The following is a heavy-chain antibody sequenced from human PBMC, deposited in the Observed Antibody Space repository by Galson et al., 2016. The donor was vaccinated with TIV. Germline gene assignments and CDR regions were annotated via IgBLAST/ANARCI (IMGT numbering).Heavy chain of an antibody. CDR2: ISYTGTET. Sequence: SLRLSCAASGVSFSIHGMSWVRQAPGKGLEWVATISYTGTETYYPDSVKGRFTISRDNSQNKVFLEMDSLRVDDTAVYYCAKDRGYFEGFDHWGPGTLVTVSS. CDR3: AKDRGYFEGFDH. V-gene: IGHV3-23*01. CDR1: GVSFSIHG. J-gene: IGHJ4*02. D-gene: IGHD6-25*01.